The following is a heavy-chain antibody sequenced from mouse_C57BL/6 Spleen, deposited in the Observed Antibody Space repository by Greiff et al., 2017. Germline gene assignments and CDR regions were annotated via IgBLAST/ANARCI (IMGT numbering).Heavy chain of an antibody. D-gene: IGHD2-4*01. Sequence: QVQLQQSGAELARPGASVKLSCKASGYTFTSYGISWVKQRTGQGLEWIGEIYPRSGNTYYNEKFKGKATLTADKSSRTAYMELRSLTSEDSAVYFCARYYDYDDGFAYWGQGTLVTVSA. CDR3: ARYYDYDDGFAY. CDR1: GYTFTSYG. J-gene: IGHJ3*01. CDR2: IYPRSGNT. V-gene: IGHV1-81*01.